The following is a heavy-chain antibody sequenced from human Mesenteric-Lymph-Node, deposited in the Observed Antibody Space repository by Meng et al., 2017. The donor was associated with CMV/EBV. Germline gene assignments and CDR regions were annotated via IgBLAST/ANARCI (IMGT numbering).Heavy chain of an antibody. Sequence: GGSLRLSCAASGFTFSSYAMSWVRQAPGKGLEWVANIKQDGSEKYYVDSVKGRFTISRDNAKNSLYLQMNSLRAEDTAVYYCAKARFLEWLEYYYGMDVWGQGTTVTVSS. CDR1: GFTFSSYA. CDR3: AKARFLEWLEYYYGMDV. J-gene: IGHJ6*02. V-gene: IGHV3-7*03. D-gene: IGHD3-3*01. CDR2: IKQDGSEK.